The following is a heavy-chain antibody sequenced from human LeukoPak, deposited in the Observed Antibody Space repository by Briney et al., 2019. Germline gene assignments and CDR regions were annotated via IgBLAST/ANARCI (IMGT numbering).Heavy chain of an antibody. D-gene: IGHD2/OR15-2a*01. Sequence: GSSVKVSCKASGGTFSSYAISWVRQAPGQGLEWMGGIIPIFGTANYAQKFQGRVTITTDESTSTAYMEPSSLRSEDTAVYYCASVSYDAFDIWGQGTMVTVSS. CDR1: GGTFSSYA. CDR3: ASVSYDAFDI. CDR2: IIPIFGTA. V-gene: IGHV1-69*05. J-gene: IGHJ3*02.